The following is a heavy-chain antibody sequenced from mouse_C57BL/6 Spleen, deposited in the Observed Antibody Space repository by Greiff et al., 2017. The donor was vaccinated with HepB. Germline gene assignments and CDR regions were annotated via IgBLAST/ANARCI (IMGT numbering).Heavy chain of an antibody. Sequence: QVQLKQSGPGLVQPSQSLSITCTVSGFSLTSYGVHWVRQSPGKGLEWLGVIWSGGSTDYNAAFISRLSISKDNSKSQVFFKMNSLQADDTAIYYCARWETTGGSVDYWGQGTTLTVSS. D-gene: IGHD1-1*01. CDR1: GFSLTSYG. CDR2: IWSGGST. CDR3: ARWETTGGSVDY. J-gene: IGHJ2*01. V-gene: IGHV2-2*01.